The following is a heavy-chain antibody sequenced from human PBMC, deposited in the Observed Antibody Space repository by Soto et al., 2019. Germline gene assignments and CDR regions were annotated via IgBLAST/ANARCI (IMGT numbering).Heavy chain of an antibody. CDR3: ARQYCSSTSCYGYYYYYYGMDV. V-gene: IGHV5-10-1*01. J-gene: IGHJ6*02. D-gene: IGHD2-2*01. CDR2: IDPSDSYT. CDR1: GYRFTSYW. Sequence: GESLKISCKGSGYRFTSYWISWVRQMPGKGLEWMGRIDPSDSYTNYSPSFQGHVTISADKSISTAYLQWSSLKASDTAMYYCARQYCSSTSCYGYYYYYYGMDVWGQGTTVTVSS.